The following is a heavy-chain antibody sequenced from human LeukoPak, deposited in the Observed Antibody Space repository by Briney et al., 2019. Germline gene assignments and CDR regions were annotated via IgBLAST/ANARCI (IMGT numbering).Heavy chain of an antibody. CDR1: GGTFSSYA. D-gene: IGHD4-17*01. CDR3: ARSPYGDQTSPYYFDY. J-gene: IGHJ4*02. V-gene: IGHV1-69*13. CDR2: IIPIFGTA. Sequence: SVKVSCKASGGTFSSYAISWVRQAPGQGLEWMGGIIPIFGTANYAQKFQGRVTITADDSTSTAYMELSSLRSEDTAVYYCARSPYGDQTSPYYFDYWGQGTLVTVSS.